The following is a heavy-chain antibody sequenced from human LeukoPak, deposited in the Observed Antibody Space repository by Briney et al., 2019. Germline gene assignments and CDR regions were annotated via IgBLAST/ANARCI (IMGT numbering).Heavy chain of an antibody. CDR1: GFTFSSYE. CDR3: ARDPAYYYGSGTYYYYYYGMDV. V-gene: IGHV3-48*03. CDR2: ISSSGSTI. Sequence: GGSLILSCAASGFTFSSYEMNWVRQAPGKGLEWVSYISSSGSTIYYADSVKGRFTISRDNAKNSLYLQMNSLRAEDTAVYYCARDPAYYYGSGTYYYYYYGMDVWGQGTTVTVSS. J-gene: IGHJ6*02. D-gene: IGHD3-10*01.